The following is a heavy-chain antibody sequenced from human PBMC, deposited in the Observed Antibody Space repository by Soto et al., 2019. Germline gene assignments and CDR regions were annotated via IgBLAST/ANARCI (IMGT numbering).Heavy chain of an antibody. CDR3: ARLDLLGYCSGGSCPGLAFDI. Sequence: SVTGSSKTSRGTLSSYAVCWVRQAVGQGLEWIGGIIPIFGTANYAQKFQGRVTITADESTSTAYMELSSLRSEDTAVYYCARLDLLGYCSGGSCPGLAFDIWGQGTMVTVSS. CDR2: IIPIFGTA. V-gene: IGHV1-69*01. D-gene: IGHD2-15*01. CDR1: RGTLSSYA. J-gene: IGHJ3*02.